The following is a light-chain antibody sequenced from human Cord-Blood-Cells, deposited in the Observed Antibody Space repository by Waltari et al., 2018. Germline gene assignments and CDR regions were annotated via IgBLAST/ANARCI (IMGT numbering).Light chain of an antibody. CDR3: QQSYSTIFT. Sequence: DIQMTQSPSSLSASVGDRVTITCRASQSISSYLNWYQQKPGKAPKLLIYAAFSLQSGVPARFSGSGSETDFTLTISSLQPEDFATYYCQQSYSTIFTFGPGTKVDIK. CDR2: AAF. V-gene: IGKV1-39*01. J-gene: IGKJ3*01. CDR1: QSISSY.